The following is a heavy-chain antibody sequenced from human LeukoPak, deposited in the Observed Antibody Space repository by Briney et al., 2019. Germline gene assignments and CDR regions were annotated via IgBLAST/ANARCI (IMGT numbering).Heavy chain of an antibody. J-gene: IGHJ6*04. Sequence: GGSLRLSCAASGFTFSSYGMHWVRQAPGKGLEWVAVISYDGSNKYYADSVKGRFTISRDNSKNTLYLQMNSLRAEDTAVYYCAKDYAYYYVDYYNGMDVWGKGTTVTVSS. D-gene: IGHD3-10*02. CDR2: ISYDGSNK. CDR1: GFTFSSYG. CDR3: AKDYAYYYVDYYNGMDV. V-gene: IGHV3-30*18.